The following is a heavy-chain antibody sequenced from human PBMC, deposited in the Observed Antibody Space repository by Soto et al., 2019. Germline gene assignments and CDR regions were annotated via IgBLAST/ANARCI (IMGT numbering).Heavy chain of an antibody. D-gene: IGHD2-2*03. CDR1: GFTFSSYA. J-gene: IGHJ4*02. Sequence: EVQLLESGGGLVQPGGSLRLSCAASGFTFSSYAMSWVRQAPGKGLEWVSAISGSGGSTYYADSVKGRFTISRDNSKNTLYLQMNSLRAEETAVYYCAKEGGYGSSTSCYGRVYYWGQGTLVTVSS. V-gene: IGHV3-23*01. CDR2: ISGSGGST. CDR3: AKEGGYGSSTSCYGRVYY.